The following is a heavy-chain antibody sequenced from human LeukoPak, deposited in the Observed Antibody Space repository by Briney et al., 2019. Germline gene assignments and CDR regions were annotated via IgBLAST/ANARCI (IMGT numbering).Heavy chain of an antibody. Sequence: RPGGSLRLSCAASGFTFDDSGMSWVRHAPGKGLEWVSGINWTGGSTGYADSVKGRFTISRDNAKNSLYLQMNSLRAEDTAFYYCARGGGSGSYSYYYYMDVWGKGTTVTISS. J-gene: IGHJ6*03. CDR2: INWTGGST. CDR3: ARGGGSGSYSYYYYMDV. V-gene: IGHV3-20*04. D-gene: IGHD3-10*01. CDR1: GFTFDDSG.